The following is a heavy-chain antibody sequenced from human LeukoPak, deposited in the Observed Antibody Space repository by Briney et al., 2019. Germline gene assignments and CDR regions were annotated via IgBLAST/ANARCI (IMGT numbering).Heavy chain of an antibody. CDR1: GFTFNNYA. J-gene: IGHJ4*02. V-gene: IGHV3-9*01. CDR3: TRVSGYRGLSDDY. Sequence: GGSLRLSCEASGFTFNNYAMHWVRQAPGKGLEWVSGISWDRGTTGYADFVKGRFTISRDNAKNTLYLQMNSLRVEDTAVYYCTRVSGYRGLSDDYWGQGTLVTVSS. D-gene: IGHD5-12*01. CDR2: ISWDRGTT.